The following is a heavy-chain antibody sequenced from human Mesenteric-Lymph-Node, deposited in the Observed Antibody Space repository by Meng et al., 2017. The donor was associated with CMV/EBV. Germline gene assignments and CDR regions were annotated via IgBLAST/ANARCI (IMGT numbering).Heavy chain of an antibody. J-gene: IGHJ4*02. CDR3: ANSYHPYTLTTPTPYFDY. D-gene: IGHD4-11*01. CDR1: GFTFSSYA. V-gene: IGHV3-23*01. CDR2: ISGSGGST. Sequence: GESLKISCAASGFTFSSYAMSWVRQAPGKGLEWVSAISGSGGSTYYADSVKGRFTISRDNSKNTLYLQMDSLRTEDTAVYYCANSYHPYTLTTPTPYFDYWGQGTLVTVSS.